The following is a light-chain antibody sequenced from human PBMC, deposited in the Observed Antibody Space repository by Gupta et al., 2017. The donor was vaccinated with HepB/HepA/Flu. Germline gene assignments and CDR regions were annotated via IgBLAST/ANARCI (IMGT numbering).Light chain of an antibody. Sequence: QTVVTQEPSFSVSPGGTVTLTCGLSSGSVSSSNYPSWYQQTPGQAPRTLIYRTNTRSSGVPDRFSGSILGNKAALTITGAQADDESDYYCVLYVGSGIWVFGGGIKLTVL. CDR1: SGSVSSSNY. CDR3: VLYVGSGIWV. J-gene: IGLJ3*02. V-gene: IGLV8-61*01. CDR2: RTN.